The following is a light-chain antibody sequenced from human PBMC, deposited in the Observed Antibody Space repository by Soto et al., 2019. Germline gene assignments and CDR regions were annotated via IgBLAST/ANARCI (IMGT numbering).Light chain of an antibody. CDR1: XXLVYSDGNIY. CDR3: MQGTDWPRS. V-gene: IGKV2-30*01. J-gene: IGKJ1*01. CDR2: KVS. Sequence: EGAVTLSQLSLPVXLGQXVSIXXXXSXXLVYSDGNIYFNLCQQMPGQAPRRLIYKVSNRDPWVPDRFSDSGSGTDFTLKISRVEAEDVGIYYCMQGTDWPRSFGQLTKVDIK.